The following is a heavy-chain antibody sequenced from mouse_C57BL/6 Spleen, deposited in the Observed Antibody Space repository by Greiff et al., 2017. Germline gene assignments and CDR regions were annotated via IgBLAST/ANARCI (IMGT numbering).Heavy chain of an antibody. CDR1: GYTFTSYW. CDR3: ARYPITEYFDV. V-gene: IGHV1-50*01. J-gene: IGHJ1*03. CDR2: IDPSDSYN. Sequence: QVQLQQPGAELVKPGASVQLSCKASGYTFTSYWMQWVKQRPGQGLAWIGEIDPSDSYNNYNQKFKGKSTLTVDTSSSTAYMQLSSLTSEDSAVYYCARYPITEYFDVWGTGTTVTVSS. D-gene: IGHD1-1*01.